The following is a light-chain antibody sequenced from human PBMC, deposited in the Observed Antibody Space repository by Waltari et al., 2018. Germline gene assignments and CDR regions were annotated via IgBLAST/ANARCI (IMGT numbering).Light chain of an antibody. CDR2: EVS. Sequence: QSALTQPASVSGSPGQSITISCTGTRSDVGTYNLVSWYQQHPGKAPKLMIFEVSKRPSAGSQRLSASKSGDTASLTISGLQAEDEADYYCGSYARSTTLVFGGGTKLTVL. V-gene: IGLV2-23*02. CDR3: GSYARSTTLV. CDR1: RSDVGTYNL. J-gene: IGLJ3*02.